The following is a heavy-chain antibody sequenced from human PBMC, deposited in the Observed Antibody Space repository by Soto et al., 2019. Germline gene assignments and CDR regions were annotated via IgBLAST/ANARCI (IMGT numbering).Heavy chain of an antibody. Sequence: PSETLSLTCIVSGGSITSYHWSWIRQFPGKGLEWIAYTSYTGNTNYNPSLQSRVTISIDLSKNQFSLRLSSVTTADTALYYCARTTAVPNTLRSRYFFDYWGQGTLVTVSS. CDR2: TSYTGNT. V-gene: IGHV4-59*01. CDR1: GGSITSYH. J-gene: IGHJ4*02. CDR3: ARTTAVPNTLRSRYFFDY. D-gene: IGHD4-17*01.